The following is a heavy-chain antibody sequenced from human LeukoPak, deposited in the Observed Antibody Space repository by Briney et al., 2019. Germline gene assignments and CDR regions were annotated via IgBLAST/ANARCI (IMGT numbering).Heavy chain of an antibody. CDR1: GGSISSGSYY. CDR2: IYTSGST. V-gene: IGHV4-61*02. J-gene: IGHJ3*02. Sequence: SQTPSLTCTVSGGSISSGSYYWSWIRQPAGKGLEWIVRIYTSGSTNYNPSLKSRVTISVDTSKNQFSLKLSSVTAADTALYYCASYDSSDYYGVDAFDIWGQGTMVTVSS. D-gene: IGHD3-22*01. CDR3: ASYDSSDYYGVDAFDI.